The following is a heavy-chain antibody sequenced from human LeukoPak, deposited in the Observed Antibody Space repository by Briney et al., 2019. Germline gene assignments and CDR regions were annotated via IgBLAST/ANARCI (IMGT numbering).Heavy chain of an antibody. CDR1: GGSISNYY. Sequence: PSETLSLTCTVSGGSISNYYWSWIRQPPGMGLEWIGYIHYSGTTNYNPSLKSRVTISLDTSKNQFSLKLTSVTAADTAVYYCARRSDFRAFDIWGRGTMVTVSS. J-gene: IGHJ3*02. CDR3: ARRSDFRAFDI. V-gene: IGHV4-59*08. CDR2: IHYSGTT. D-gene: IGHD3-3*01.